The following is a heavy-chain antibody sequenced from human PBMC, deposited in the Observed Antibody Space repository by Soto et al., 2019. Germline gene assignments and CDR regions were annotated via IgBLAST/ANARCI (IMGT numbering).Heavy chain of an antibody. V-gene: IGHV4-34*01. CDR3: ASGTTMVRGVISWFDP. D-gene: IGHD3-10*01. Sequence: SETLSLTCAVYGGSFSGYYWSWIRQPPGKGLEWIGEINHSGSTNYNPSLKSRVTISVDTSKNQFSLKLSSVTAADTAVYYCASGTTMVRGVISWFDPWGQGTLVTVSS. CDR2: INHSGST. CDR1: GGSFSGYY. J-gene: IGHJ5*02.